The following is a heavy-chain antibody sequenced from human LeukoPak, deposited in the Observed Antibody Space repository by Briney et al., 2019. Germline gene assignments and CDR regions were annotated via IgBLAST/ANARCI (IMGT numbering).Heavy chain of an antibody. CDR1: GFTFNTYT. D-gene: IGHD3-9*01. CDR2: ITASSTAI. Sequence: PGGSLRLSCAASGFTFNTYTMNWVRQVPGKGLEWVSSITASSTAIYSADSVKGRFTISRDNAKNFLYLQMNSLRAGDTAVYYCARTYYDILTGYNPYFDYWGQGILVTVSS. CDR3: ARTYYDILTGYNPYFDY. V-gene: IGHV3-21*01. J-gene: IGHJ4*02.